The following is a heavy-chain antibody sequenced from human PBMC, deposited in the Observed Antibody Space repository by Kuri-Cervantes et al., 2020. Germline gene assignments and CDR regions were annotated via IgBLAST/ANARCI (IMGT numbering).Heavy chain of an antibody. CDR2: ISAYNGNT. CDR3: ARESLVFGYSYGEALIDYYYYGMDV. CDR1: GYTFTSYG. Sequence: ASVNVSCKASGYTFTSYGISWVRQAPGQGLEWMGWISAYNGNTNYAQKLQGRVTMTTDTSTSPAYMELRSLRSDDTAVYYCARESLVFGYSYGEALIDYYYYGMDVWGQGTTVTVSS. J-gene: IGHJ6*02. D-gene: IGHD5-18*01. V-gene: IGHV1-18*01.